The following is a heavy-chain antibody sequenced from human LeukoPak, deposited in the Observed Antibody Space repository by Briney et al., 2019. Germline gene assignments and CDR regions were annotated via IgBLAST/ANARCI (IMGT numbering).Heavy chain of an antibody. CDR2: IKTDGSTT. V-gene: IGHV3-74*01. J-gene: IGHJ4*02. CDR1: GFTFSSSW. Sequence: GGSLRLSCAVSGFTFSSSWMHWVRQAPGKGLVWVSHIKTDGSTTAYADSVKGRFTISRDNAKNTLYLQMNSPRAEDTGVYYCAKGNQQLPRSTPDYWGQGTLVTVSS. D-gene: IGHD2-2*01. CDR3: AKGNQQLPRSTPDY.